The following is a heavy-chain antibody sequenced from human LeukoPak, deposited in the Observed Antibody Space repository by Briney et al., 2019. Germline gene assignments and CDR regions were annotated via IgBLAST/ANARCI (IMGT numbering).Heavy chain of an antibody. D-gene: IGHD6-13*01. J-gene: IGHJ4*02. CDR2: IRYDGSNK. CDR3: AKDGFLLTFSIAAAGTGGYFDY. CDR1: GFTFSSYG. Sequence: PGGSLRLSCAASGFTFSSYGMHWVRQAPGKGLEWVAFIRYDGSNKYYADSVKGRFTISRDNSKNTLYLQMNSLRAEDTAVYYCAKDGFLLTFSIAAAGTGGYFDYWGQGTLVTVSS. V-gene: IGHV3-30*02.